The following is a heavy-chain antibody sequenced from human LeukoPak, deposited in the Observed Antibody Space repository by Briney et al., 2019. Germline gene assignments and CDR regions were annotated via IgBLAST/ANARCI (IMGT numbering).Heavy chain of an antibody. Sequence: PGGSLRLSCAASGFTFSSYWMRWVRQVPGKGLVWVSRINSGGTTTNYADSVKGRFTISRDNAKNTLYLQMNSLRAEDTAVYYCGRETYTYDTSGPDHWGQGTLVTVSS. V-gene: IGHV3-74*01. CDR1: GFTFSSYW. D-gene: IGHD3-22*01. CDR3: GRETYTYDTSGPDH. J-gene: IGHJ4*02. CDR2: INSGGTTT.